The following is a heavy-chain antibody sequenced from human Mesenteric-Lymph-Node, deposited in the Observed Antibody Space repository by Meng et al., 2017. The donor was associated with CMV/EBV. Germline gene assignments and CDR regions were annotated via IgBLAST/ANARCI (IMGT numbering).Heavy chain of an antibody. CDR3: AKDRSIAASFVDY. D-gene: IGHD6-6*01. CDR1: GFTFDDYG. V-gene: IGHV3-20*04. CDR2: INWNGGST. Sequence: GGSLRLSCAASGFTFDDYGMSWVRQAPGKGLEWVSGINWNGGSTGYADSVKGRFTISRDNSKNTLYLQMNSLRAEDTAVYYCAKDRSIAASFVDYWGQGTLVTVSS. J-gene: IGHJ4*02.